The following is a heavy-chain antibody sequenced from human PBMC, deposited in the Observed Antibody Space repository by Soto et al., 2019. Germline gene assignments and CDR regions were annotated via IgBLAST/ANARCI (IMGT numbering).Heavy chain of an antibody. CDR1: GGSSSSYY. CDR2: IYYSGST. J-gene: IGHJ3*02. Sequence: SETLSLTCTVPGGSSSSYYLSWIRQPPGKGLEWIGYIYYSGSTNYNPSLKSRVTISVDTSKNQFSLKLSSVTAADTAVYYCARDIEDGDAFDIRAQRTTVPVSS. CDR3: ARDIEDGDAFDI. D-gene: IGHD3-16*02. V-gene: IGHV4-59*01.